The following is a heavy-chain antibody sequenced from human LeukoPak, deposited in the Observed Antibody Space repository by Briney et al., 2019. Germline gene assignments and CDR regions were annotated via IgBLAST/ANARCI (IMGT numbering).Heavy chain of an antibody. CDR1: GFTFSSYA. Sequence: PGGSLRLSCAASGFTFSSYAMSWVRQAPGKGLEWVSAISGSGGSTYYADSVKGRFTISRDNSKNTLYLQMNSLRAEDTAVYYCARDSQYCSSGSCSPGASDIWGQGTMVTVSS. CDR3: ARDSQYCSSGSCSPGASDI. D-gene: IGHD2-15*01. J-gene: IGHJ3*02. CDR2: ISGSGGST. V-gene: IGHV3-23*01.